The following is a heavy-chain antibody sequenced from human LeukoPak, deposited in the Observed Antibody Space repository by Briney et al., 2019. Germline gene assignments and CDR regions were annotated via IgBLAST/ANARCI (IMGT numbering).Heavy chain of an antibody. J-gene: IGHJ4*02. D-gene: IGHD5-24*01. CDR1: GFTFSSYA. Sequence: PGGSLRLSCAVSGFTFSSYAMYWVRQAPGKGLEWVSSISDSGGTTYYADSVKGRFTISRDNSKNTLFLQMNSVRVEDTAVYFWARRDGGRTQYYFDYWGQGTLVTVSS. CDR3: ARRDGGRTQYYFDY. CDR2: ISDSGGTT. V-gene: IGHV3-23*01.